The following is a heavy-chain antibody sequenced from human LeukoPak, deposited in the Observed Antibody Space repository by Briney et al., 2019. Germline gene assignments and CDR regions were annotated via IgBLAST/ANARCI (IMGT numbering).Heavy chain of an antibody. D-gene: IGHD6-19*01. CDR2: IYYSGST. J-gene: IGHJ1*01. CDR3: ARHEPLYSSGWYHFRAGKVDAEYFQH. CDR1: GGSISSYY. Sequence: SETLSLTCTVSGGSISSYYWSWIRQPPGKGLGWIGYIYYSGSTNYNPSLKSRVTISVDTSKNQFSLKLSSVTAADTAVYYCARHEPLYSSGWYHFRAGKVDAEYFQHWGQGTLVTVSS. V-gene: IGHV4-59*08.